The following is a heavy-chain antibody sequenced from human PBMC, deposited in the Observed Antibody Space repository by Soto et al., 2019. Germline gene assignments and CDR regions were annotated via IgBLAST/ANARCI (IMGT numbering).Heavy chain of an antibody. Sequence: SETLSLTCSVFGGSVNVNNYYWGWVRQPPGKGLEWIGSISYCGTTYYSPSLKSRVTISVDTSKNQFSLKLSSVTAADTAVYYCARRVRMDVWGQGTTVTVSS. J-gene: IGHJ6*02. CDR1: GGSVNVNNYY. CDR3: ARRVRMDV. V-gene: IGHV4-39*01. CDR2: ISYCGTT.